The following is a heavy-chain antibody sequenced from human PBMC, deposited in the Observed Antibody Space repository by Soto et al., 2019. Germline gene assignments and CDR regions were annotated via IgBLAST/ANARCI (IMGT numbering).Heavy chain of an antibody. D-gene: IGHD6-19*01. CDR1: GFTFSSYS. J-gene: IGHJ3*02. CDR2: ISSSSSYI. CDR3: ARKRYSSGWYYAFDI. Sequence: PGGSLRLSCAASGFTFSSYSMNWVRQAPGKGLEWVSSISSSSSYIYCADSVKGRFTISRDNAKNSLYLQMNSLRAEDTAVYYCARKRYSSGWYYAFDIWGQGTMVTVSS. V-gene: IGHV3-21*01.